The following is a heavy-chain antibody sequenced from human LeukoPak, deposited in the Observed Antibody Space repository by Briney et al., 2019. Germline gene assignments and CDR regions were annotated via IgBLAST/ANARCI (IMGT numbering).Heavy chain of an antibody. J-gene: IGHJ4*02. Sequence: GSLRLSCAASGFSFGSYWMSWVRQAPGKGLEWVANIKQDGSETYYVDSVKGRFTISRDNAKNSLYLEMNSLRAEDTAVYYCARAKGSYYFLYSYWGQGTLVTVSS. V-gene: IGHV3-7*01. CDR2: IKQDGSET. CDR3: ARAKGSYYFLYSY. D-gene: IGHD1-26*01. CDR1: GFSFGSYW.